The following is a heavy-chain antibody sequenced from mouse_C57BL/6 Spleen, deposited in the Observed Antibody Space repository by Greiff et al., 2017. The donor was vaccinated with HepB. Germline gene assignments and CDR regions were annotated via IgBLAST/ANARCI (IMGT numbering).Heavy chain of an antibody. CDR1: GFSLTSYG. J-gene: IGHJ4*01. CDR2: IWSGGST. V-gene: IGHV2-2*01. Sequence: VQLVESGPGLVQPSQSLSITCTVSGFSLTSYGVHWVRQSPGKGLEWLGVIWSGGSTDYNAAFISRLSISKDNSKSQVFFKMNSLQADDTAIYYCARKGAMGYSNPLDYWGQGTSVTVSS. CDR3: ARKGAMGYSNPLDY. D-gene: IGHD2-5*01.